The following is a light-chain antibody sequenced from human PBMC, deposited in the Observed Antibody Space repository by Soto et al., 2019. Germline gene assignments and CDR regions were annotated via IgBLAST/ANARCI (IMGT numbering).Light chain of an antibody. V-gene: IGKV3D-15*01. CDR2: GAS. CDR3: QQYNDWSWT. CDR1: QSVSDY. Sequence: IVMTQSPATLSVSPGERATLSCRASQSVSDYLAWYQQKPGQAPRLLFHGASTRATGIPARFSGSGSGTEFTLTISSLQSEDFAVYYCQQYNDWSWTFGQGTRVEIK. J-gene: IGKJ1*01.